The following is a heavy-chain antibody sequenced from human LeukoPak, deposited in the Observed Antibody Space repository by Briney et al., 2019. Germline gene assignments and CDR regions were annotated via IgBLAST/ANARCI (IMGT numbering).Heavy chain of an antibody. D-gene: IGHD2-2*01. V-gene: IGHV1-18*04. CDR1: GYTFTGYY. J-gene: IGHJ3*02. CDR3: ARAAFQYQLLRDAFDI. Sequence: ASVKVSCKASGYTFTGYYMHWVRQAPGQGLEWMGWISAYNGNTNYAQKLQGRVTMTTDTSTCTAYMELRSLRSDDTAVYYCARAAFQYQLLRDAFDIWGQGTMVTVSS. CDR2: ISAYNGNT.